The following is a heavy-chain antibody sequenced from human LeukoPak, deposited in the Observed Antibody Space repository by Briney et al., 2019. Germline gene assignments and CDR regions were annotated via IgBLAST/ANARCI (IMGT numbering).Heavy chain of an antibody. CDR3: AKGWYSASCYDY. Sequence: GGSLRLSCAASGFTFSSYAMSWVRQAPGKGLEWVSAISGSGGSTYYADSVKGRFTISRDNSKNTLYLQMNSLRAEATAVYYCAKGWYSASCYDYWGQGTLVTVSS. CDR1: GFTFSSYA. CDR2: ISGSGGST. J-gene: IGHJ4*02. D-gene: IGHD2-2*01. V-gene: IGHV3-23*01.